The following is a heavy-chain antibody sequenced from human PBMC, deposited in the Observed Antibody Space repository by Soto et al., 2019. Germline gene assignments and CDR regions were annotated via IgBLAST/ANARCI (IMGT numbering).Heavy chain of an antibody. V-gene: IGHV1-69*06. CDR2: IIPIFGTA. Sequence: SVKVSCKASGGTFSSYAISWVRQAPRQGLEWMGGIIPIFGTANYAQKFQGRVTITADKSTSTAYMELSSLRSEDTAVYYCARVRYTMIVVEAFDIWGQGTMVTVSS. CDR3: ARVRYTMIVVEAFDI. D-gene: IGHD3-22*01. CDR1: GGTFSSYA. J-gene: IGHJ3*02.